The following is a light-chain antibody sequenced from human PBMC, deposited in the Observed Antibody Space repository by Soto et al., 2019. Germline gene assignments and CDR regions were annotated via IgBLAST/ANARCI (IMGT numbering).Light chain of an antibody. CDR2: EVS. CDR3: CSYAGSSPYVV. CDR1: SRDVGNYNL. Sequence: QSVLTQSASVSGSPGQSITISCTGSSRDVGNYNLVSWYQQHPGKAPKLMIYEVSKRPSGVANRFSGSKSGNTASLTISGLQAEDDADYYCCSYAGSSPYVVFGGGTKLTVL. J-gene: IGLJ2*01. V-gene: IGLV2-23*02.